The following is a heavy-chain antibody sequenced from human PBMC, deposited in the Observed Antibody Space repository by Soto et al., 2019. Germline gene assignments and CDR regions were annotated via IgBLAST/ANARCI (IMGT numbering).Heavy chain of an antibody. CDR3: ARGHELFSSGWYLDY. J-gene: IGHJ4*02. D-gene: IGHD6-19*01. CDR1: GFTFSSYA. Sequence: QVQLVESGGGVVQPGRSLRLSCAASGFTFSSYAMHWVRQAPGKGLEWVAVISYDGSNKYYADSVKGRFTISRDNSKNTLYLQMNSLRAEDTAVYDCARGHELFSSGWYLDYWGQGTLVTVSS. V-gene: IGHV3-30-3*01. CDR2: ISYDGSNK.